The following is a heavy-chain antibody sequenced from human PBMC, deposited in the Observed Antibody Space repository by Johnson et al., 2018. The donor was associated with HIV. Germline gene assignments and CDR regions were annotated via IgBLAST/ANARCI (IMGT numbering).Heavy chain of an antibody. CDR1: GFTVSSNY. CDR3: AKRHGPIVGATHDAFDI. V-gene: IGHV3-66*04. Sequence: VQLVESGGGVVQPGRSLRLSCAASGFTVSSNYMSWVRQAPGKGLEWVSVISSGVSTYYAYSVTGRFTISRDNSKNTLYLQMNSLRAEDTAVYYCAKRHGPIVGATHDAFDIWGQGTMVTVSS. J-gene: IGHJ3*02. D-gene: IGHD1-26*01. CDR2: ISSGVST.